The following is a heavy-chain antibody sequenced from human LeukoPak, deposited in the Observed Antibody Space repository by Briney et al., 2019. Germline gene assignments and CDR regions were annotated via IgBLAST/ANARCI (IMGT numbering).Heavy chain of an antibody. CDR1: GDSISSGNW. V-gene: IGHV4-4*02. CDR2: IYHSGST. J-gene: IGHJ6*02. CDR3: ARDEKTPSYYFYHGKDV. Sequence: SETLSLTCAVSGDSISSGNWWSWVRQPPGKGLEWIGEIYHSGSTNYNPSLKSRVTISVDKSKNQFSLKLTPVTAADTAMYYCARDEKTPSYYFYHGKDVWGQGTTVTVSS.